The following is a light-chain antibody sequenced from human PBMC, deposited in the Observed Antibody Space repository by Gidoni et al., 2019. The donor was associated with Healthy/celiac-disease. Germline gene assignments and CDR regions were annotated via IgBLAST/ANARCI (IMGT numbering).Light chain of an antibody. Sequence: QSALTQPASVSGSPGQPLTISCTGTRSDVGGYNDVSWYQQHPGKAPKLMIYEVSNRPSGVSNRFSGSKSGNTASLTISGLQAEDEADYYCSSYTSSSTPHYVFGTGTKVTVL. CDR2: EVS. CDR1: RSDVGGYND. V-gene: IGLV2-14*01. J-gene: IGLJ1*01. CDR3: SSYTSSSTPHYV.